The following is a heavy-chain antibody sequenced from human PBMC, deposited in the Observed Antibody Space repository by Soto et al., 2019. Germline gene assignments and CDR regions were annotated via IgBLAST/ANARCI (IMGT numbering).Heavy chain of an antibody. V-gene: IGHV1-69*01. J-gene: IGHJ4*02. CDR3: ARVGGYSSNDYYYAY. D-gene: IGHD3-22*01. CDR1: GGTFSRHA. CDR2: IIPIFGTA. Sequence: QVQLVQSGAEVRKPGSSVKVSCKASGGTFSRHAISWVRQAPGQGLEWMGGIIPIFGTANHGQKFQGRVTILEDESTRTVHMELRSLRSEDTAMYYCARVGGYSSNDYYYAYWGQGTLVIVSS.